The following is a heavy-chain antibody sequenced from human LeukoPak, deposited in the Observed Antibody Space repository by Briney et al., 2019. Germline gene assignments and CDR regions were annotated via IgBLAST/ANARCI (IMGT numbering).Heavy chain of an antibody. CDR1: GYTFTSYG. CDR3: ARDTSASSGYVPGAFDI. J-gene: IGHJ3*02. CDR2: ISAYNGNT. V-gene: IGHV1-18*01. Sequence: ASVKVSCKASGYTFTSYGISWVRQAPGQGLEWMGWISAYNGNTNYAQKLQGRVTMTTDTSTSTAYMELRSLRSDDTAVYYCARDTSASSGYVPGAFDIWGQGTMVTVSS. D-gene: IGHD3-22*01.